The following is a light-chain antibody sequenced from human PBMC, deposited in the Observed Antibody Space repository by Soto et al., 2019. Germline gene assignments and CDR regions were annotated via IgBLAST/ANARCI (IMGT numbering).Light chain of an antibody. V-gene: IGKV3-20*01. J-gene: IGKJ1*01. Sequence: EIVLTQSPGTLFLSPGERATLSCRASQTVSNNYLAWYQQKPGQAPRLFIYGASTRATGIPDRFSGSGSGTDFTLTISRLEPEDFAVYYCQQYGSSRTFGQGTKVDIK. CDR3: QQYGSSRT. CDR2: GAS. CDR1: QTVSNNY.